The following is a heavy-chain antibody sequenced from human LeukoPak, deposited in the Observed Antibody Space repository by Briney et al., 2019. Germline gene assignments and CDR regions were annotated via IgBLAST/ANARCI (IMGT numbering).Heavy chain of an antibody. CDR3: ARVNSYYDSSGYLLYYFDY. Sequence: ASVKVSCKASGYTFTSYGISWVRQAPGQGLEWMGWISAYNGNTNYAQKLQGRVTMTTDTSTSTAYMELRSLRSDDTAVYYCARVNSYYDSSGYLLYYFDYWGQGTLVTVSS. CDR2: ISAYNGNT. D-gene: IGHD3-22*01. J-gene: IGHJ4*02. V-gene: IGHV1-18*01. CDR1: GYTFTSYG.